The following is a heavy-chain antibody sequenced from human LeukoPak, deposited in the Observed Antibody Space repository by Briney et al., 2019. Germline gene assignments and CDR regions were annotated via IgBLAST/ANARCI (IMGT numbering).Heavy chain of an antibody. V-gene: IGHV4-39*01. J-gene: IGHJ5*02. CDR2: IYYSGTT. CDR1: GGSIGSSDYY. CDR3: ARVNTQGVPSP. Sequence: SETLSLTCTVSGGSIGSSDYYWGWIRQPPGKGLEWIASIYYSGTTHYNPSHQSRVSMSVDTSKNQFSLKLSSVTAADTAVYYCARVNTQGVPSPWGQGILVTVSS. D-gene: IGHD2-15*01.